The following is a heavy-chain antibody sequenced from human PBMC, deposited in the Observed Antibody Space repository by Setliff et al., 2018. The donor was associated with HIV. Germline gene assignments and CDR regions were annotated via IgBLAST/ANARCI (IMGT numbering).Heavy chain of an antibody. J-gene: IGHJ4*02. D-gene: IGHD3-22*01. CDR3: AKELAASGLGYFDS. CDR1: GFTFSNYA. V-gene: IGHV3-23*01. Sequence: PGGSLRLSCQGFTFSNYAMSWVRQAPGEGLEWVSAILSTGERTFYADSVKGRFTISRDNSKNTVYLQMNSLRAEDTAEYYCAKELAASGLGYFDSWGRGILVTVSS. CDR2: ILSTGERT.